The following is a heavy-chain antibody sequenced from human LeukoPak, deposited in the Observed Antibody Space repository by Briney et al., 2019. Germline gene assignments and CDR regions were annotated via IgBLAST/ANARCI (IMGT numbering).Heavy chain of an antibody. CDR3: ARGPPYDFWSGYYSHSYYYYGMDV. J-gene: IGHJ6*02. CDR1: GYTFTSYD. V-gene: IGHV1-8*01. Sequence: ASVKVSCKASGYTFTSYDINWVRQATGQGLEWMGWMNPNSGNTGYAQKFQGRVTMTRNTSISTAYMEPSSLRSEDTAVYYCARGPPYDFWSGYYSHSYYYYGMDVWGQGTTVTVSS. CDR2: MNPNSGNT. D-gene: IGHD3-3*01.